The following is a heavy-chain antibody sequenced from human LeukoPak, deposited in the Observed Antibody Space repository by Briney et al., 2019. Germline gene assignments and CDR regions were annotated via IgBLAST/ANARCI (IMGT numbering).Heavy chain of an antibody. CDR3: ARHPAGSNWFDP. CDR2: VFSRGDT. V-gene: IGHV4-39*01. Sequence: SETLSLTCTVSGVSGNTRVYYWDWIRHSPGKGLGWIGDVFSRGDTYFNPSFRSRATMSIDTSVNQFSLTLTSVTAADTAIYYCARHPAGSNWFDPWGQGILVTVSS. J-gene: IGHJ5*02. CDR1: GVSGNTRVYY. D-gene: IGHD3-10*01.